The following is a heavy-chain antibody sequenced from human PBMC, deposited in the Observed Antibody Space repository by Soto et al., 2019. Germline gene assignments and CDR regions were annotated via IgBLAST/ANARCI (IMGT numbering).Heavy chain of an antibody. J-gene: IGHJ4*02. CDR1: GFTVSSNY. V-gene: IGHV3-53*02. Sequence: EVQLVETGGGLIQPGGSLRLSCAASGFTVSSNYMSWVRQAPGKGLEWVSVIISGGSTYYADSVKGRFTISRANSKNTLYLQMNSLRAEDTAVYYCASRADYNWNYYTVWGQGTLVTVSS. CDR3: ASRADYNWNYYTV. D-gene: IGHD1-7*01. CDR2: IISGGST.